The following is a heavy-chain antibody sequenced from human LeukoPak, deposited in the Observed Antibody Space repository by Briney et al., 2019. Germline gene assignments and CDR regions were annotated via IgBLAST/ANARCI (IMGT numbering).Heavy chain of an antibody. J-gene: IGHJ4*02. Sequence: GGSLRLSCAAPGFTFSSYSMNWVRQAPGKGLEWVSYISSSSSTIYYADSVKGRFTISRDNAKNSLYLQMNSLRDEDTAVYYCARDPSMTTVTTFDYWGQGTLVTVSS. CDR1: GFTFSSYS. CDR3: ARDPSMTTVTTFDY. CDR2: ISSSSSTI. V-gene: IGHV3-48*02. D-gene: IGHD4-17*01.